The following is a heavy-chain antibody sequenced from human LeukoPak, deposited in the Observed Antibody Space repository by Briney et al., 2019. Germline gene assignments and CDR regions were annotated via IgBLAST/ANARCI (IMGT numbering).Heavy chain of an antibody. CDR3: ARAISESGYRYYYYYGMDV. V-gene: IGHV1-18*01. Sequence: GASVKVSCKASGYTFTSDGISCVRQAPGQGVEWMGWISAYNGNTNYAQKLQGRVTMTTDTYTSKAYMELRSLRSDDRGVYYCARAISESGYRYYYYYGMDVWGQGTRVTVSS. J-gene: IGHJ6*01. CDR2: ISAYNGNT. D-gene: IGHD3-3*01. CDR1: GYTFTSDG.